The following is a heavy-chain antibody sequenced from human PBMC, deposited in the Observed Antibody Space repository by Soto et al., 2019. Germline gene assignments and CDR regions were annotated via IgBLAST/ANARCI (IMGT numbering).Heavy chain of an antibody. CDR1: GGSFSGYY. Sequence: PSETLSLTCAVYGGSFSGYYWTWIRQPPGTGLERIGENNHSGSTNYNPSLKSRVTISVDTSKIHFSLKLTSVTAADTAVYYCARAKITGLFDYWGQGTLVTVSS. J-gene: IGHJ4*02. CDR2: NNHSGST. D-gene: IGHD2-8*02. V-gene: IGHV4-34*01. CDR3: ARAKITGLFDY.